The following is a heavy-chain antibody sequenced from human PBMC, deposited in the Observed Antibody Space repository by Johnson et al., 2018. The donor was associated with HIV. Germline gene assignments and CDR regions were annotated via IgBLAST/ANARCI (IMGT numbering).Heavy chain of an antibody. CDR2: INQDGSEK. CDR3: ARDSDSLYAFDI. Sequence: EQLVESGGGLVQPGGSLRLSCVASGFTFSRYWMSWVRQAPGKGLEWVANINQDGSEKYYVDSVKGRITISRDNAKNSLYLQMNSLRAEDTAVYYCARDSDSLYAFDIWGQGTMVTVSS. CDR1: GFTFSRYW. D-gene: IGHD3-22*01. V-gene: IGHV3-7*01. J-gene: IGHJ3*02.